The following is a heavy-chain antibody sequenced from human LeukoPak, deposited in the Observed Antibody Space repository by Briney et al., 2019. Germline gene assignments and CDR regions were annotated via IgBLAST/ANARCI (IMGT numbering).Heavy chain of an antibody. V-gene: IGHV3-7*01. J-gene: IGHJ5*02. CDR2: IKQDGSEK. Sequence: GGSLRLSWAASGFTFSSYWMSWVRQAPGKGLEWVANIKQDGSEKYYVDSVKGRFTISRDNAKNSLYLQMNSLRAEDTAVYYCARDPLRVVVVAATHWFDPWGQGTLVTVSS. CDR1: GFTFSSYW. D-gene: IGHD2-15*01. CDR3: ARDPLRVVVVAATHWFDP.